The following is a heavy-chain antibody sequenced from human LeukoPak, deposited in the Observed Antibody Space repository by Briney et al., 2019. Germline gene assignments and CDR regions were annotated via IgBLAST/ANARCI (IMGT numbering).Heavy chain of an antibody. CDR2: IRYDGSNR. J-gene: IGHJ6*03. Sequence: GGSLRLSCAASGFAFDTYGIHWVRQAPVKGLEWVAFIRYDGSNRFYADSVKGRFTISRDNARNSLYLQMNSLRAEDTAVYYCARDPYSGTYGDTYYYYMDVWGKGTTVTISS. V-gene: IGHV3-30*02. CDR3: ARDPYSGTYGDTYYYYMDV. CDR1: GFAFDTYG. D-gene: IGHD1-26*01.